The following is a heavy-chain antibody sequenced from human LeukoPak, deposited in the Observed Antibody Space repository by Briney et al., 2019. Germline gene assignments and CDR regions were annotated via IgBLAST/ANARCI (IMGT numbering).Heavy chain of an antibody. CDR1: GFTFSNYG. V-gene: IGHV3-30*03. Sequence: GGSLRLSCAASGFTFSNYGMHWVRQAPGTGLEWVAVISYDGAYELYADSVKGRFTISRHNSKNTLYLQMNSLRAEDTAVYYCARLYGTFLEWSPYFDYWGQGTLVTVSS. CDR2: ISYDGAYE. D-gene: IGHD3-3*02. J-gene: IGHJ4*02. CDR3: ARLYGTFLEWSPYFDY.